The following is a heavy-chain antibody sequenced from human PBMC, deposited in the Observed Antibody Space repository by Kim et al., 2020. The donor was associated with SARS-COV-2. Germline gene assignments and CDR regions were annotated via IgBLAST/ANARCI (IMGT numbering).Heavy chain of an antibody. J-gene: IGHJ4*02. D-gene: IGHD3-10*01. V-gene: IGHV3-23*03. Sequence: GRFTLSRDNSKNPMYLQMNSLRAEDTAVYYCAKGVNAFYYYGSVPYYFDYWGQGTLVTVSS. CDR3: AKGVNAFYYYGSVPYYFDY.